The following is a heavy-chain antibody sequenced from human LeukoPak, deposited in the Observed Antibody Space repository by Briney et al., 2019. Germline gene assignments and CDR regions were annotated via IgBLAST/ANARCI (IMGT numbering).Heavy chain of an antibody. CDR3: ARENMIRGVKHFDY. J-gene: IGHJ4*02. V-gene: IGHV1-46*01. CDR2: INPSGGST. Sequence: ASVKVSCKASGYTFTSCYMHWVRQAPGQGLEWMGVINPSGGSTVYAQNFQGRVTMTRDTSTSTVYMELSSLRSEDTAVYYCARENMIRGVKHFDYWGQGTLVTVSS. CDR1: GYTFTSCY. D-gene: IGHD3-10*01.